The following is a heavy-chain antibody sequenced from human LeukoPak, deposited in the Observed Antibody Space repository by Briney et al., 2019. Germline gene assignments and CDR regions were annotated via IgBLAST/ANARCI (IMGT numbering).Heavy chain of an antibody. D-gene: IGHD3-10*01. V-gene: IGHV4-59*01. J-gene: IGHJ6*02. CDR1: GASISSYY. CDR3: ARAASSGTYYQGNYYYYYGVDV. CDR2: IYHSGST. Sequence: PSETLSLICTVSGASISSYYWTWIRQPPRKRLEWIGHIYHSGSTNYNPSLKSRVTISVDTSENQFSLRLSSVTAADTAVYYCARAASSGTYYQGNYYYYYGVDVWGQGTTVTVSS.